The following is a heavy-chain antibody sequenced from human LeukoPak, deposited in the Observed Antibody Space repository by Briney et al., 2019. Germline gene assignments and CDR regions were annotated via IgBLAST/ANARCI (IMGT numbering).Heavy chain of an antibody. CDR2: TYYRSKWYY. CDR3: ARDPSDDQGLDY. CDR1: EDSVSSNTAA. V-gene: IGHV6-1*01. D-gene: IGHD3-16*01. Sequence: SQTLSLACAISEDSVSSNTAAWYWIRQSPSRGLEWLGRTYYRSKWYYEYAVSVRSRITINADTSKNQFSLRLNSVTPEDTAVYYCARDPSDDQGLDYRGQGTLVTVYS. J-gene: IGHJ4*02.